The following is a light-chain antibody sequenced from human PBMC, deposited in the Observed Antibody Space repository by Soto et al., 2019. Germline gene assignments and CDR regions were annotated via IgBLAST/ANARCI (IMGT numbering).Light chain of an antibody. CDR3: QQYSKDSN. Sequence: DVEMTQSPSTLPTSIGDRVTINCRASQNVSNWLAWYQQKPGKAPKLLIYKASRLESGVPSRFSASGSGTDFTLTINSLQSDDFATYFCQQYSKDSNFGQGTKLEIK. CDR1: QNVSNW. V-gene: IGKV1-5*03. J-gene: IGKJ2*01. CDR2: KAS.